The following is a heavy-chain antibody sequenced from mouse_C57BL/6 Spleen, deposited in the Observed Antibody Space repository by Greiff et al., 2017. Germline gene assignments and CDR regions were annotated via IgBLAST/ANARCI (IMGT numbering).Heavy chain of an antibody. CDR3: AREGDLLQKRLDAMDY. J-gene: IGHJ4*01. D-gene: IGHD2-10*01. CDR2: INPGSGGT. Sequence: VQRVESGAELVRPGTSVKVSCKASGYAFTNYLIEWVKQRPGQGLEWIGVINPGSGGTNYNEKFKGKATLTADKSSSTAYMQLSSLTSEDSAVYFCAREGDLLQKRLDAMDYWGQGTSVTVSS. V-gene: IGHV1-54*01. CDR1: GYAFTNYL.